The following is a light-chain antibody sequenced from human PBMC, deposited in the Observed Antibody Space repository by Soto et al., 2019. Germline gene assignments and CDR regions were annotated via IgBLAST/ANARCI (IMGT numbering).Light chain of an antibody. CDR3: QQRSNWPGT. CDR2: DAS. CDR1: QSVSSY. J-gene: IGKJ3*01. Sequence: EIVLTQSPAILSVSPGERATLSCRASQSVSSYLAWYQQKPGQAPRLLIYDASDRATGIPARFSGSGSGTDFTLTISSLEPEDFAVYYCQQRSNWPGTFGPGTKVDIK. V-gene: IGKV3-11*01.